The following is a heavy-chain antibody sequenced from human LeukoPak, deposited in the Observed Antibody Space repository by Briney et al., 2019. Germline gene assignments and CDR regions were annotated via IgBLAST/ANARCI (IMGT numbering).Heavy chain of an antibody. J-gene: IGHJ4*02. Sequence: PGGSLRLSCAASGFTFSTYAMSWVRQAPGKGLQWVANIKQDGSEKYYVDSVKGRFTISRDNAKNSLYLQMNSLRAEDTAVYYCASTGLEARYSYFDNWGQGTLATVSS. V-gene: IGHV3-7*05. CDR3: ASTGLEARYSYFDN. D-gene: IGHD5-12*01. CDR1: GFTFSTYA. CDR2: IKQDGSEK.